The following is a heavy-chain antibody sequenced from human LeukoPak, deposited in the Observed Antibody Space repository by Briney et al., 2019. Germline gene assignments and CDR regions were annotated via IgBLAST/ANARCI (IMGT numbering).Heavy chain of an antibody. CDR3: ARGDTGTTSFDY. Sequence: PSETLSLTCTVSGGSISSGAYDWGWIRQHPKRGLEYVGYINHSGSTYYNPSLESRVTMSVDTSKNQFSLKLSSVTAADTAVYYCARGDTGTTSFDYWGQGTLVTVSS. CDR2: INHSGST. D-gene: IGHD4-11*01. CDR1: GGSISSGAYD. V-gene: IGHV4-31*03. J-gene: IGHJ4*02.